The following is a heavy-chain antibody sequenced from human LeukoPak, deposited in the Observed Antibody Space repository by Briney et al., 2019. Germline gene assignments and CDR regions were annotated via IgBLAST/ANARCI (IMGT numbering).Heavy chain of an antibody. Sequence: SETLSLTCTVAGGSISSYYWSWIRQPPGKGLEWIGYIYYSGSTNYNPSLKSRVTISVDTSNSPFSLKLSSVTAADTAVYYCARVVISGDAFDIWGQGTMVTVSS. J-gene: IGHJ3*02. CDR1: GGSISSYY. D-gene: IGHD3-22*01. V-gene: IGHV4-59*08. CDR3: ARVVISGDAFDI. CDR2: IYYSGST.